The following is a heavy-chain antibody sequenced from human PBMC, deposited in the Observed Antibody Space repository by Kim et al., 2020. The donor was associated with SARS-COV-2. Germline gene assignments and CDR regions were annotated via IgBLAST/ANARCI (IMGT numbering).Heavy chain of an antibody. D-gene: IGHD3-3*01. J-gene: IGHJ4*02. Sequence: SETLSLTCTVSGGSISSDYWSWIRQPPGKGLEWIGYIYYSGSSHYNPSLASRLTISLDTSKNQFSLKLRSVTAADTAVYYCARVSDFSSGYSYYFISWGQGTLATVSS. V-gene: IGHV4-59*01. CDR2: IYYSGSS. CDR3: ARVSDFSSGYSYYFIS. CDR1: GGSISSDY.